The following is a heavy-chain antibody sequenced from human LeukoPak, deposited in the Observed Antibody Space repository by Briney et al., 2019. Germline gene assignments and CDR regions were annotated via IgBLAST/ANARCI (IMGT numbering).Heavy chain of an antibody. CDR1: GFSFSSYA. D-gene: IGHD1-26*01. CDR3: AKDSGSYSDDY. CDR2: IGAPGDDT. Sequence: TGGSLRLSCGASGFSFSSYAMSWFRQAPGKGLEWVSSIGAPGDDTYYADSVKGRFTISRDNSMDRLYPQMSRLRDEDTAVYYCAKDSGSYSDDYWGQGTLVIVSS. J-gene: IGHJ4*02. V-gene: IGHV3-23*01.